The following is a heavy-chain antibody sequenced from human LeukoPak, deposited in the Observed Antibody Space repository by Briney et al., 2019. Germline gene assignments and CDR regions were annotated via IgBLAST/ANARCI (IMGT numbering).Heavy chain of an antibody. V-gene: IGHV1-2*02. Sequence: ASVKVSCKASGYTFTSYYMHWVRQAPGQGLEWMGWINPNSGGTNYAQKFQGRVTMTRDTSISTAYMELSRLRSDDTAVYYCARVASEYCSGGSCLNWFDPWGQGTLVTVSS. CDR2: INPNSGGT. J-gene: IGHJ5*02. CDR3: ARVASEYCSGGSCLNWFDP. D-gene: IGHD2-15*01. CDR1: GYTFTSYY.